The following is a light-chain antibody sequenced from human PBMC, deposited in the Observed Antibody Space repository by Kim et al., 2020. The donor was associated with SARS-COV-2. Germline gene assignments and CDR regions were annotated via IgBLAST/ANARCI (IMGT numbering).Light chain of an antibody. CDR1: RSNIARKY. V-gene: IGLV1-47*01. J-gene: IGLJ2*01. Sequence: GQTVTVSCSGVRSNIARKYVYWYQRRPGTAPKIVIYRNNQRPSGVPDRFSASKSGTSSSLAISGLRSEDEADDYCATRDDGRSGVVFGGGTQLTVL. CDR3: ATRDDGRSGVV. CDR2: RNN.